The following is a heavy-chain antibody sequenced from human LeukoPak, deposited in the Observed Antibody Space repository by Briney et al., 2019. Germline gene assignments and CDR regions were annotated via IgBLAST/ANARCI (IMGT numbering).Heavy chain of an antibody. Sequence: PGGSLRLSCEGSGFTFTNYALTWVRQAPGKGLEWVSSIRGSSEGTSYADSVKGRFTMSRDNSKSTLYLQMNSLRAGDTAVYYCGRDPNGDYVGAFDFWGQGTLVTVYS. CDR3: GRDPNGDYVGAFDF. V-gene: IGHV3-23*01. D-gene: IGHD4-17*01. CDR1: GFTFTNYA. CDR2: IRGSSEGT. J-gene: IGHJ3*01.